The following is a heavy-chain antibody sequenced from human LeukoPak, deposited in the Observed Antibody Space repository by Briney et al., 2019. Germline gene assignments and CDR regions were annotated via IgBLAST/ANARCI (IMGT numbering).Heavy chain of an antibody. D-gene: IGHD6-19*01. Sequence: PSETLSLTCTVSGGSISSSSYYWSWIRQPPGKGLEWIGYIYYSGSTNYNPSLKSRVTISVDTSKNQFSLKLSSVTAADTAVYYCARQEPIAVADAFDIWGQGTMVTVSS. CDR2: IYYSGST. J-gene: IGHJ3*02. CDR1: GGSISSSSYY. V-gene: IGHV4-61*05. CDR3: ARQEPIAVADAFDI.